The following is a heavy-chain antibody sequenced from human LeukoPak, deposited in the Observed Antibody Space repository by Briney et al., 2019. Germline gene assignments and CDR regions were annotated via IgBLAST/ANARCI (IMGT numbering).Heavy chain of an antibody. J-gene: IGHJ4*02. D-gene: IGHD5-24*01. CDR1: GFTFSDHY. CDR3: AKGGRWLQSYYFDS. CDR2: ISSSGSTI. Sequence: PGGSLRLSCAASGFTFSDHYMSWIRQAPGKGLEWVSYISSSGSTIYYADSVKGRFTISRDNAKNSLYLQMNSLRAEDTAVYYCAKGGRWLQSYYFDSWGQGTLVTVSS. V-gene: IGHV3-11*01.